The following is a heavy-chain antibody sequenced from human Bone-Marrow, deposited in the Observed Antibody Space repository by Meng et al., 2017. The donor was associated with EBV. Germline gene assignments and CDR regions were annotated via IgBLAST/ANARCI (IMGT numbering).Heavy chain of an antibody. CDR3: ARVSDSDSRGLDH. CDR1: GYNFNNYG. CDR2: ISAYNGNT. Sequence: QVQLEQSGAEVKKPGASVKVACKADGYNFNNYGIAWVRQAPGQGLEWMGWISAYNGNTAYAQKLQGRVTMTKDISTSTAYMDLRSLRSDDTAVYYCARVSDSDSRGLDHWGQGPLGTVSS. V-gene: IGHV1-18*01. D-gene: IGHD3-22*01. J-gene: IGHJ5*02.